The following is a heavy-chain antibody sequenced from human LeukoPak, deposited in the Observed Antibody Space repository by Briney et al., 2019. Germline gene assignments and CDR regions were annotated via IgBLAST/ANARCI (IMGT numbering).Heavy chain of an antibody. CDR2: ISGSGGST. J-gene: IGHJ4*02. D-gene: IGHD2-21*02. V-gene: IGHV3-23*01. CDR3: AKETELTVSALFDY. Sequence: GGSLRLSCAASGFTFNNYAMSWVRQAPGKGLEWVAAISGSGGSTFYADSVKGRFTISGDSSKNTVFLQMDSLRAEDTAVYYCAKETELTVSALFDYWGQGTLVTVSS. CDR1: GFTFNNYA.